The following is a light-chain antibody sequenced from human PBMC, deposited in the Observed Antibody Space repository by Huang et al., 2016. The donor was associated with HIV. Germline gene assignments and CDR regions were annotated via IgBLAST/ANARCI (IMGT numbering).Light chain of an antibody. CDR2: SAS. Sequence: EIVMTQSPATLSVSPGERVTLSCRASQSVNSNLAWYQQKPGQAPRLLMHSASTRVSGISDRFSGSGSGTEFTLTISSLQSEDFAVYYCQQYSNWPPVYTFGQGTKLEIK. J-gene: IGKJ2*01. CDR1: QSVNSN. V-gene: IGKV3-15*01. CDR3: QQYSNWPPVYT.